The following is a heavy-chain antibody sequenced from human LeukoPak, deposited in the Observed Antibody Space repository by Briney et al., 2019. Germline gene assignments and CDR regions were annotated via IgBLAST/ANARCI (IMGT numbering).Heavy chain of an antibody. D-gene: IGHD5-18*01. J-gene: IGHJ4*02. CDR1: GFTFNNYA. CDR3: AKGQGYNYGDSIDY. V-gene: IGHV3-23*01. CDR2: IHGGSGNS. Sequence: QPGGSLRLSCAAAGFTFNNYAMTWVRQAPGKGLEWGSVIHGGSGNSYYAASVKGRFTVSRDNSKNTLYLQMNSLRDEDTAVYYCAKGQGYNYGDSIDYWGQGTLVTVSS.